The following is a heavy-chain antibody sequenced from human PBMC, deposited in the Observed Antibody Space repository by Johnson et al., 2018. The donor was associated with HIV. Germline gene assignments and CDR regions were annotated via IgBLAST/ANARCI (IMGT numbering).Heavy chain of an antibody. CDR2: TYSGGTT. CDR3: AKDQWSSSWTNDAFDI. CDR1: EFTVSANY. D-gene: IGHD6-13*01. V-gene: IGHV3-66*01. Sequence: EVQLVESGGGLVQPGGSLRLSCAASEFTVSANYMSWVRQAPGKGLEWVSVTYSGGTTFYADSVKGRFTISRDNPKNTLYLQMNSLRYEDTAVYYCAKDQWSSSWTNDAFDIWGQGTMVTVSS. J-gene: IGHJ3*02.